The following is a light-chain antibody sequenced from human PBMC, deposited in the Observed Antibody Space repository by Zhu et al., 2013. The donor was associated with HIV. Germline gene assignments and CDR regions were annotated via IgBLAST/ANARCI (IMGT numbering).Light chain of an antibody. J-gene: IGKJ1*01. CDR2: DAS. V-gene: IGKV1-5*01. CDR1: QRIFTW. CDR3: QQYDSYPWT. Sequence: DIQMTQSPSTLSASVGDTVTITCRASQRIFTWLAWYQQTPGKAPKLLIYDASTLESGVPSRFSGSGSGTEFTLTISTLQPDDFATYYCQQYDSYPWTFGQGTKVEIK.